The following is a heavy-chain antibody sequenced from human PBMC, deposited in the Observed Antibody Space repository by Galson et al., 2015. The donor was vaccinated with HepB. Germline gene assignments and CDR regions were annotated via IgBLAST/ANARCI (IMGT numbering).Heavy chain of an antibody. D-gene: IGHD4-17*01. CDR2: ISGSGSRT. CDR3: AKHDLYGDSSRGGSFDF. CDR1: GFRFSYYA. Sequence: SLRLSCAASGFRFSYYAMNWVRQAPGKGLEWVSDISGSGSRTSYADSVEGRFTISRDNSENKVFLQMNGLRADDTAVYYCAKHDLYGDSSRGGSFDFWGQGTRVTVSS. V-gene: IGHV3-23*01. J-gene: IGHJ4*02.